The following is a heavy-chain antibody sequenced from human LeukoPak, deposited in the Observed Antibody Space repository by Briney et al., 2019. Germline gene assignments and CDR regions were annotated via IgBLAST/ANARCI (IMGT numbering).Heavy chain of an antibody. J-gene: IGHJ4*02. CDR3: AKDPGATVTTDY. CDR1: GFIFSSRA. V-gene: IGHV3-23*01. Sequence: GGSLRLSCAASGFIFSSRAMSWVRQAPGKGLEWVSAITGSGSSTYYADSVKGRFTISRDNSKNTLYLQMNSLRAEDTAVYYCAKDPGATVTTDYWGQGTLVTVSS. CDR2: ITGSGSST. D-gene: IGHD4-11*01.